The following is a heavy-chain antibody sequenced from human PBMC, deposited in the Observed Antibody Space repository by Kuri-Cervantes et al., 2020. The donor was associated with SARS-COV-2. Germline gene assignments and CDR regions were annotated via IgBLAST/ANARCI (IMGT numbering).Heavy chain of an antibody. Sequence: GSLRLSCTVSGGSISSSSYYWSWIRQPPGKGLEWIGYIYYSGSTNYNPSLKSRVTISVDTSKNQFSLELSSVTAADTAVYYCARGISNHIYYYYYMDVWGKGTTVTVSS. D-gene: IGHD4-11*01. CDR2: IYYSGST. CDR3: ARGISNHIYYYYYMDV. CDR1: GGSISSSSYY. V-gene: IGHV4-61*01. J-gene: IGHJ6*03.